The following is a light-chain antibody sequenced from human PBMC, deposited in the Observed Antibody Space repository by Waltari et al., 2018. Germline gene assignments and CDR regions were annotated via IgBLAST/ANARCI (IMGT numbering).Light chain of an antibody. CDR1: QNIDNF. CDR3: QQSYSLFALT. Sequence: DIQMTQSPSSLSASVGDRVTITCRASQNIDNFLNWFQQKPGKAPKLLLYATSNLHTGVPSRFSGSGSGTDFALTISSLQPEDFATYYCQQSYSLFALTFGGGTKVEI. V-gene: IGKV1-39*01. CDR2: ATS. J-gene: IGKJ4*01.